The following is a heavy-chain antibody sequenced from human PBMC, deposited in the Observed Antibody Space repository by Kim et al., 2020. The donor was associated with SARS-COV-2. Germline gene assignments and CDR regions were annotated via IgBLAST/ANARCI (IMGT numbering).Heavy chain of an antibody. CDR3: AKDYSSGEHAFDV. D-gene: IGHD6-25*01. CDR2: ISQSGGRT. Sequence: GGSLRLSCAASGFMFPNYAMHWVRQAPGKGLEWVSAISQSGGRTYYAETVEGRFTISRDNSENTLFLQMKNLRVEDTALYYCAKDYSSGEHAFDVWGQGTMVTVSS. J-gene: IGHJ3*01. CDR1: GFMFPNYA. V-gene: IGHV3-23*01.